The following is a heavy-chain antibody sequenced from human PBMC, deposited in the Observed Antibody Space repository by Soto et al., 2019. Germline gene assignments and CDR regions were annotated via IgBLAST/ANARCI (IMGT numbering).Heavy chain of an antibody. CDR3: ARVGGSSWF. V-gene: IGHV3-23*01. CDR1: GLMFNNYA. Sequence: AVSLILCWASSGLMFNNYAMSWVRQAPGKGLEWVSFISAGGGSPNYADSVQGLFTIYRDNSKNMVYLQMNSLRAEDTAVYYCARVGGSSWFWGQGTLVTVS. D-gene: IGHD6-13*01. J-gene: IGHJ4*02. CDR2: ISAGGGSP.